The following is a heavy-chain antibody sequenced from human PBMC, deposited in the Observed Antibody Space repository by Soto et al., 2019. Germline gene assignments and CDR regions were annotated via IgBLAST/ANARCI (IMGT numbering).Heavy chain of an antibody. V-gene: IGHV3-15*01. CDR3: STRSRGGYYYYCMDV. D-gene: IGHD3-16*01. J-gene: IGHJ6*03. CDR2: IKSKSDGGTT. CDR1: GLTFSNVW. Sequence: EVQLVESGGGLVKPGGSLRLSCAASGLTFSNVWMSWVRQAPGKGLEWVGRIKSKSDGGTTDYAAPVKGRFTISRDDSKNTLYLQMNSLKTEDTAVYYCSTRSRGGYYYYCMDVWGKGTTVTVSS.